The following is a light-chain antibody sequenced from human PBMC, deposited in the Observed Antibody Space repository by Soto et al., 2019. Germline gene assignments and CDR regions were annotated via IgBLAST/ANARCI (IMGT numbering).Light chain of an antibody. CDR3: QQYGISPYT. CDR1: QSVSSSY. J-gene: IGKJ2*01. V-gene: IGKV3-20*01. CDR2: GAS. Sequence: EIVLTQSPGTLSLSPGVRATLSCRASQSVSSSYLAWYQQKPGQAPRLLIYGASSRATGIPDRFSGSGSGTDFTLTISRLEPEDFAVYYCQQYGISPYTFGQGTKLEIK.